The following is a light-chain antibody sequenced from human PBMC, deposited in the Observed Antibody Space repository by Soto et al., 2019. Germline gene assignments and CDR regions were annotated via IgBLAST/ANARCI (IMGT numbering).Light chain of an antibody. CDR2: KAA. CDR3: QQYNSYLYT. Sequence: DIQMTQSPSTLSASVGDRVTITCRASQSISSWLAWYQQKPGKAPKLLIYKAASLESGVPSRFSGSGSGTEFTLTISSLQPDYFSTYYCQQYNSYLYTFGQGTKLEIK. CDR1: QSISSW. V-gene: IGKV1-5*03. J-gene: IGKJ2*01.